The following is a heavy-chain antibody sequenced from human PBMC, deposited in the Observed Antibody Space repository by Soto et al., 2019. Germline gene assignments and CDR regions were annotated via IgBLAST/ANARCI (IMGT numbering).Heavy chain of an antibody. J-gene: IGHJ6*02. CDR2: ISYDGSNK. V-gene: IGHV3-30*03. D-gene: IGHD3-3*01. CDR3: ASTRRITIFGVVIDYYYYGMDV. CDR1: GFTFSSYG. Sequence: GSLRLSCAASGFTFSSYGMHWVRQAPGKGLEWVAVISYDGSNKYYADSVKGRFTISRDNSKNTLYLQMNSLRAEDTAVYYCASTRRITIFGVVIDYYYYGMDVWGQGTTVTVSS.